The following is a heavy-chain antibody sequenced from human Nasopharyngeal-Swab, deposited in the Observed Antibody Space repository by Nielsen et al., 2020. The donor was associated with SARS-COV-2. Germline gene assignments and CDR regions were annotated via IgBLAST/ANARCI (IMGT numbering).Heavy chain of an antibody. J-gene: IGHJ2*01. Sequence: GESLKISCAASGFTFSSYEIHWVRQVPGKSLEWFSAIGIAGDTFYGDPVKGRFTISRENGKDSSYLQMNSLRAGDTAVYYCVREWGSGMSHFDLWGRGTQVTVSS. V-gene: IGHV3-13*01. CDR1: GFTFSSYE. CDR2: IGIAGDT. CDR3: VREWGSGMSHFDL. D-gene: IGHD3-10*01.